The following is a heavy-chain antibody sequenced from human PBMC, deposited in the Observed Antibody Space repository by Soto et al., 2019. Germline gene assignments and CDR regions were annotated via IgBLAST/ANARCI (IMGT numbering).Heavy chain of an antibody. CDR2: INHSGST. CDR1: GGSFSGYY. D-gene: IGHD5-18*01. V-gene: IGHV4-34*01. CDR3: ARSRGYSYGYQFDY. J-gene: IGHJ4*02. Sequence: QVQLQQWGAGLLKPSETLSLTCAVYGGSFSGYYWSWIRQPPGKGLEWIGEINHSGSTNYNPSLKSRVTISVDTSKNQFSLKLSSVTAADPAVYYCARSRGYSYGYQFDYWGQGTLVTVSS.